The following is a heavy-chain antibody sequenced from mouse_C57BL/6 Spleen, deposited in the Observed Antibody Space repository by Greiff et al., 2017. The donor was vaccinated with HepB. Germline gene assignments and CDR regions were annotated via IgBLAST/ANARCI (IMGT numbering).Heavy chain of an antibody. Sequence: EVQVVESGGGLVQPKGSLKLSCAASGFSFNTYAMNWVRQAPGKGLEWVARIRSKSNNYATYYADSVKDRFTISRDDSESMLYLQMNNLKTEDTAMYYCVRQENWDDYYAMDYWGQGTSVTVSS. J-gene: IGHJ4*01. CDR2: IRSKSNNYAT. CDR3: VRQENWDDYYAMDY. CDR1: GFSFNTYA. V-gene: IGHV10-1*01. D-gene: IGHD4-1*01.